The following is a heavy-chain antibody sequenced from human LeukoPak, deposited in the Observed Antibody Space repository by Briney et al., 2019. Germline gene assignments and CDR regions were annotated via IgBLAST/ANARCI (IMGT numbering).Heavy chain of an antibody. Sequence: PGGSLRLSCAASGFTFSDHSMNWVRQAPGKGLEWVSSISRNSRHVYYGGSVWGRFTISRDDARNSLFLEMNSLRAEDMAVYYCVRDFMGMGGTTAYLHYWGQGTLVTVSS. CDR1: GFTFSDHS. CDR3: VRDFMGMGGTTAYLHY. J-gene: IGHJ1*01. V-gene: IGHV3-21*01. D-gene: IGHD1-26*01. CDR2: ISRNSRHV.